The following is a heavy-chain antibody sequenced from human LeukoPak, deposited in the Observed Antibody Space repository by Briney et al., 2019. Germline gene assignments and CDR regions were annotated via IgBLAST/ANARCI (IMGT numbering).Heavy chain of an antibody. CDR2: IYYSGST. Sequence: SETLSLTCAVYGGSFSGYYWSWIRQPPGKGLEWIGYIYYSGSTNYNPSLKSRVTISVDTSKNQFSLKLSSVTAADTAVYYCAREANYYGSYWFDPWGQGTLVTVSS. V-gene: IGHV4-59*01. J-gene: IGHJ5*02. D-gene: IGHD3-10*01. CDR3: AREANYYGSYWFDP. CDR1: GGSFSGYY.